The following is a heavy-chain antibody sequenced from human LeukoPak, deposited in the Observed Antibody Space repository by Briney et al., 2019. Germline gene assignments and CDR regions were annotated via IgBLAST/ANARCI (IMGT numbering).Heavy chain of an antibody. J-gene: IGHJ4*02. Sequence: GGSLRLSCVGSGFTFSSYGMSWVRQAPGKGLEWVAGMSYDGGHRYYGDSVKGRFTISRDNSKDTVYVEMNSLRPEDTALYYCAKGCSSTSCAIEFDSWGQGTLVTVSS. CDR2: MSYDGGHR. CDR3: AKGCSSTSCAIEFDS. V-gene: IGHV3-30*18. D-gene: IGHD2-2*01. CDR1: GFTFSSYG.